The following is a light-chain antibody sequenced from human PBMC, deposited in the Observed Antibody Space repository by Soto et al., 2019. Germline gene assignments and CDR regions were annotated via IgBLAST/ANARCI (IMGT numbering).Light chain of an antibody. Sequence: IQLTQSPSALSASVGDRVTITCRASQTIGSSLAWYQQKPGKGPRVLVYQASSLQGGVPSTFSGSGSGTEFTLTISSLLPDDFATYYCQQSTSYPWTFGQGTKVEIK. J-gene: IGKJ1*01. V-gene: IGKV1-5*03. CDR3: QQSTSYPWT. CDR2: QAS. CDR1: QTIGSS.